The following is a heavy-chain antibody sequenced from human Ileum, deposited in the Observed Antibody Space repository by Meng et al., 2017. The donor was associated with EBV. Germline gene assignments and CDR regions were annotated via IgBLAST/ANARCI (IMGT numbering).Heavy chain of an antibody. CDR1: GGTFSSYT. CDR2: IIPILGIA. D-gene: IGHD5-24*01. V-gene: IGHV1-69*08. Sequence: QVQLVQSGAEVKKPGSSVKVSCKASGGTFSSYTISWVRQAPGQGLEWMGGIIPILGIANYAQMFQGRVTITADKSTSTAYMELSSLRSEDTAVYYCARERPGGMATTPYFDYWGQGTLVTVSS. J-gene: IGHJ4*02. CDR3: ARERPGGMATTPYFDY.